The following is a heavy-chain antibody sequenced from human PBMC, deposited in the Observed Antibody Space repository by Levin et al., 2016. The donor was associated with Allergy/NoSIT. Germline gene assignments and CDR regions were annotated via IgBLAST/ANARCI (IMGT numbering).Heavy chain of an antibody. V-gene: IGHV4-59*01. CDR1: GGSISSYY. CDR3: ARDRGSYGGWFDP. D-gene: IGHD1-26*01. Sequence: SETLSLTCTVSGGSISSYYWSWIRQPPGKGLEWIGYIYYSGSTNYNPSLKSRVTISVDTSKNQFSLKLSSVTAADTAVYYCARDRGSYGGWFDPWGQGTLVTVSS. CDR2: IYYSGST. J-gene: IGHJ5*02.